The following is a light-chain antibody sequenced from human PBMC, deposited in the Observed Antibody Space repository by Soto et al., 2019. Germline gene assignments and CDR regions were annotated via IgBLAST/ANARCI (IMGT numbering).Light chain of an antibody. CDR2: AAS. J-gene: IGKJ1*01. CDR1: QSISKY. V-gene: IGKV1-39*01. CDR3: QQSYSHPLT. Sequence: DIQVTQSPTSLSASVGDRVTLACRASQSISKYVNWYQHNPGKAPKVLIYAASSLQSGVPSRFSGRGSGTDFTLTISSLQPDDFATYYCQQSYSHPLTFGQGTKVDIK.